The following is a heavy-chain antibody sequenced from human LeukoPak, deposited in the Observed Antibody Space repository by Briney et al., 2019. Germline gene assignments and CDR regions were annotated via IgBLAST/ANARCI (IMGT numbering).Heavy chain of an antibody. J-gene: IGHJ4*02. CDR3: ARQGVVVPAAISFDY. CDR2: IDYSRNY. Sequence: PSETLSLTCTVSGGSVSTTSYFWGRIRQPPGKVLVWIVRIDYSRNYYYNPYLKCRVTISVDTSKNQFSLKLSSVTAEDTAVYYCARQGVVVPAAISFDYWGQGTLVTVSS. CDR1: GGSVSTTSYF. D-gene: IGHD2-2*01. V-gene: IGHV4-39*01.